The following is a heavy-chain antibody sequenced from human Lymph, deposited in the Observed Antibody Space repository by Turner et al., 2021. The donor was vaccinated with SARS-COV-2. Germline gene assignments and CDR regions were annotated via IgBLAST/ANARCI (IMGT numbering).Heavy chain of an antibody. CDR2: IWYDGSNK. J-gene: IGHJ4*02. CDR3: ARDLRFGELPAADH. Sequence: QVQLVESGGGVVQPGRSLRLSCAASGFTFSSDGMHWVRQAPGKGREWVAVIWYDGSNKYYADSVKGRFTISRDNSKNTLYLQMNSLRAEDTAVYYCARDLRFGELPAADHWGQGTLVTVSS. CDR1: GFTFSSDG. V-gene: IGHV3-33*01. D-gene: IGHD3-10*01.